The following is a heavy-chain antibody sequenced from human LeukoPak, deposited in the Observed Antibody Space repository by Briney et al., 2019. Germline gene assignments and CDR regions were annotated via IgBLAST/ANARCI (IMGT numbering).Heavy chain of an antibody. CDR1: GFTFSNAW. J-gene: IGHJ6*02. CDR2: IKSKTDGGTT. D-gene: IGHD2-21*01. V-gene: IGHV3-15*01. Sequence: GGSLRLSCAASGFTFSNAWMSWVRQAPGKGLEWVGRIKSKTDGGTTDYAAPVKGRFTISRDDSKNTLYLQMSSLNTEDTAVYYCTTDLRPETYFGYGMDVWGQGTTVTVSS. CDR3: TTDLRPETYFGYGMDV.